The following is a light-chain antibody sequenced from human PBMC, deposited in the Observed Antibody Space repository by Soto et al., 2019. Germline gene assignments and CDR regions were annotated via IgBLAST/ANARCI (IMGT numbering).Light chain of an antibody. CDR2: EGS. CDR3: CSYAGSSTYV. CDR1: SSYVGSYHL. J-gene: IGLJ1*01. Sequence: QSARTQPASVSGSPGQSITISCTGTSSYVGSYHLVSWYQQHPGKAPKLMIYEGSKRPSGVSNRFSGSKSGNTASLTISGLQAEDEADYYCCSYAGSSTYVFGTVTKLTVL. V-gene: IGLV2-23*01.